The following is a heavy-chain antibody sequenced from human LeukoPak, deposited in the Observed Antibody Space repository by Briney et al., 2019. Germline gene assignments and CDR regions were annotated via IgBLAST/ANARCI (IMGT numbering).Heavy chain of an antibody. V-gene: IGHV3-20*01. CDR1: GFTFDDYG. CDR3: ARVVVVTYGMDV. CDR2: INWNGGST. D-gene: IGHD2-2*01. J-gene: IGHJ6*02. Sequence: GGSLRLSCAASGFTFDDYGMSWVRQAPGKGLEWVSGINWNGGSTGYADSVKGRFTISRDNAKNSLYLQMNSLRAEDTASYHCARVVVVTYGMDVWGQGTTVTVSS.